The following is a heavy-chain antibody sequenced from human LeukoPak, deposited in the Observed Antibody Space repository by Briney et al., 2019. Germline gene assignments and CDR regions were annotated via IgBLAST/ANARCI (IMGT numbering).Heavy chain of an antibody. CDR3: AKDREVLRSLEWFFDY. V-gene: IGHV3-23*01. D-gene: IGHD3-3*01. Sequence: GGSLRLSCAASGFTFSSYAMSWVRQAPGKGLEWVSGITGSGGGTYYADSVKGRFTISRDNSKNTLYLQMNSLRAEDTAVYSCAKDREVLRSLEWFFDYWGQGTLVTVSS. CDR2: ITGSGGGT. J-gene: IGHJ4*02. CDR1: GFTFSSYA.